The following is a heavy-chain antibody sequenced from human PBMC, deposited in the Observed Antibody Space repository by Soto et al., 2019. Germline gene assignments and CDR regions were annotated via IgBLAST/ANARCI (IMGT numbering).Heavy chain of an antibody. CDR2: ISPSGGST. J-gene: IGHJ3*02. CDR3: AAWRAEWLLPLGAFDI. D-gene: IGHD3-22*01. V-gene: IGHV1-46*01. Sequence: ASVKVSCKASGYTFTSYYMHWVRQAPGQGLEWMGIISPSGGSTSYAQKFQGRVTITRDMSTSTAYIELSSLRSEDTAVYYCAAWRAEWLLPLGAFDIWGQGTMVTVSS. CDR1: GYTFTSYY.